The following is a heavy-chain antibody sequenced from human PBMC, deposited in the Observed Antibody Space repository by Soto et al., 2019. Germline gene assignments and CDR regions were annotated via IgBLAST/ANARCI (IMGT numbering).Heavy chain of an antibody. D-gene: IGHD3-16*01. V-gene: IGHV4-59*01. CDR3: ARRFMYFDY. CDR2: IHYSGST. Sequence: PSETLSLTCTVSCGSISSYYWSWIRQPPGKGLEWIGYIHYSGSTNYNPSLKSRVTISVDTSKNQLSLKVSSVTAADTAVYYCARRFMYFDYRGQGPLVTVSS. CDR1: CGSISSYY. J-gene: IGHJ4*02.